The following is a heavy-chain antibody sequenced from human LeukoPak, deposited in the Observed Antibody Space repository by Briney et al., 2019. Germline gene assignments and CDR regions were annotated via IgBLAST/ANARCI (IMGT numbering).Heavy chain of an antibody. D-gene: IGHD7-27*01. CDR2: MKEDGSEI. CDR1: GFSFSSWS. Sequence: GGSLRLSCAASGFSFSSWSMSWVRQAPGKRLEWVANMKEDGSEIYYVDSVQGRFTISRDNAKSSVYLQMNSLRGEDTAVYYCARENWGRFDYWGQGTLVTVSS. J-gene: IGHJ4*02. CDR3: ARENWGRFDY. V-gene: IGHV3-7*01.